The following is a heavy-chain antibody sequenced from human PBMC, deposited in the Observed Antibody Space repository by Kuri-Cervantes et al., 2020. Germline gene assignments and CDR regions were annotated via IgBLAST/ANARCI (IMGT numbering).Heavy chain of an antibody. J-gene: IGHJ6*02. D-gene: IGHD6-13*01. V-gene: IGHV1-2*02. CDR3: AGAVAGRLGYYYYGMDV. CDR2: INPSSGGT. Sequence: SVKVSCKASGYTFTGYCMHWVRQAPGQGLEWMGWINPSSGGTNYAQKFQGRVTMTSETSISTAYMEMSRLRSDDSAVYYCAGAVAGRLGYYYYGMDVWGQGTTVTVSS. CDR1: GYTFTGYC.